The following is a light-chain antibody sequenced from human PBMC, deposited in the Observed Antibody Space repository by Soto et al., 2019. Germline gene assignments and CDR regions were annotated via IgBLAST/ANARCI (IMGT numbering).Light chain of an antibody. CDR1: QSVANY. CDR2: GAS. V-gene: IGKV1-39*01. J-gene: IGKJ1*01. Sequence: DIQMTQSPSSLSASVGDRVTVTCRASQSVANYLNWYQQKPGMAPKLLIYGASNLQGGVPSRFSGSGSATDFTLTISSLQPEDFATYYCQQTYSSIWTFGQGTKVEVK. CDR3: QQTYSSIWT.